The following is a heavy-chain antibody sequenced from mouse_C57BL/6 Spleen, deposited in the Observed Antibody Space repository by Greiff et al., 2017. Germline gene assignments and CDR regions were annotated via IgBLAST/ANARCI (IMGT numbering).Heavy chain of an antibody. Sequence: EVMLVESGGGLVQPGGSLSLSCAASGFTFTDYYMSWVRQPPGKALEWLGFIRNKANGYTTEYSASVKGRFTISRDNSQSILYLQMNALRAEDSATYYCARYPTTVVADWYFDVWGTGTTVTVSS. J-gene: IGHJ1*03. D-gene: IGHD1-1*01. V-gene: IGHV7-3*01. CDR3: ARYPTTVVADWYFDV. CDR1: GFTFTDYY. CDR2: IRNKANGYTT.